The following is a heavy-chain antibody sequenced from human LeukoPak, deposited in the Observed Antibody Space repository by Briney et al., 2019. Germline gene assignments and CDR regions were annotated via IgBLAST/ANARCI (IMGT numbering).Heavy chain of an antibody. CDR2: FYYTGST. D-gene: IGHD1-1*01. Sequence: SETLSLTCTVSGGXISSRSYYWGWIRQPPGKRLEWIGSFYYTGSTFYNPSLKSRVTISVDTSKNQFSLKLSSVTAADTAVYYCARRTKTGTTDCWGQGTLVTVSS. CDR3: ARRTKTGTTDC. J-gene: IGHJ1*01. V-gene: IGHV4-39*01. CDR1: GGXISSRSYY.